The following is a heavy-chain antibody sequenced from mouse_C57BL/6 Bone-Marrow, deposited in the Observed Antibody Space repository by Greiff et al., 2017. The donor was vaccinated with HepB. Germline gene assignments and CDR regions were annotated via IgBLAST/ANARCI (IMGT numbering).Heavy chain of an antibody. CDR2: IFPGSGST. V-gene: IGHV1-75*01. CDR3: ASLRYYGSSYWYFDV. Sequence: VQLQQSGPELVKPGASVKISCKASGYTFTDYYINWVKQRPGQGLEWIGWIFPGSGSTYYNEKFKGKATLTVDKSSSTAYMLLSSLTSEDSAVYFCASLRYYGSSYWYFDVWGTGTTVTVSS. D-gene: IGHD1-1*01. CDR1: GYTFTDYY. J-gene: IGHJ1*03.